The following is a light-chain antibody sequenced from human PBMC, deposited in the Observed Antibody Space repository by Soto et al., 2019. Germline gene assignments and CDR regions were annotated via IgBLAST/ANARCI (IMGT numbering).Light chain of an antibody. CDR3: QHYNSYSEA. Sequence: IQLTQSPSSLSASVGDRVTITCRASQGIRSALGWYQQKPGKAPKLLIYRASTLKSGVPSRFSGSGSGTEFTLTISSLQPDDFATYYCQHYNSYSEAFGQGTKVDNK. CDR1: QGIRSA. V-gene: IGKV1-5*03. J-gene: IGKJ1*01. CDR2: RAS.